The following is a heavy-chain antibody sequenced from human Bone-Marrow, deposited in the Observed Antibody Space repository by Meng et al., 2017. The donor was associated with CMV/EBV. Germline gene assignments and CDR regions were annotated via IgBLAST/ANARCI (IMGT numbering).Heavy chain of an antibody. CDR1: GFTFSSYG. Sequence: GESLKISCAASGFTFSSYGMHWVRQAPGKGLEWVAFIRYDGSNKYYADSVKGRFTISRDKSKNTLNLQMNSLRAEDTAVYYCAKGMGASGYYGMDVWGRGTTVTVSS. D-gene: IGHD3-22*01. J-gene: IGHJ6*02. CDR2: IRYDGSNK. CDR3: AKGMGASGYYGMDV. V-gene: IGHV3-30*02.